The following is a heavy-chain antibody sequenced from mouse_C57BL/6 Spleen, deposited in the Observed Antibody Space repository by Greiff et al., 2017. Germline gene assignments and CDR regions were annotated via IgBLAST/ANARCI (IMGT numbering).Heavy chain of an antibody. CDR3: ARAPYYYGPGLAMDY. D-gene: IGHD1-1*01. V-gene: IGHV3-3*01. J-gene: IGHJ4*01. CDR2: TFYSVIS. Sequence: EVQLQESGPSLVRPSQTLSLTCTVTGFSINSDCYWIWIRQFPGNKLEYIGYTFYSVISYYNPSLESRTYITRDTSKNQFSLKLSSVTTEDTATYYCARAPYYYGPGLAMDYWGQGTSVTVSS. CDR1: GFSINSDCY.